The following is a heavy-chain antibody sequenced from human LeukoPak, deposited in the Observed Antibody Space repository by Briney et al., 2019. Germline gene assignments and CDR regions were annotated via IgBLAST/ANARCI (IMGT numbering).Heavy chain of an antibody. J-gene: IGHJ4*02. CDR3: AKVGFRGGLDY. Sequence: GGSLRLSCAASGFAFDDHAMHWVRQAPGKGLEWVSLISWDGGSTYYADSVKGRFIISRDNSKNSLYLQMNSLRAEDTALYYCAKVGFRGGLDYWGQGTLVTVSS. CDR1: GFAFDDHA. D-gene: IGHD5-12*01. V-gene: IGHV3-43D*03. CDR2: ISWDGGST.